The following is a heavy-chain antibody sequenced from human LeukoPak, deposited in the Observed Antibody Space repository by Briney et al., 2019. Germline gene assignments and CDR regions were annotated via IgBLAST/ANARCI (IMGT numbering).Heavy chain of an antibody. CDR3: ARDLSSSSRYNYYYGMDV. J-gene: IGHJ6*02. CDR2: ISAHNGNT. Sequence: ASVKVSCKASGYTFTNYAISWVRQAPGQGLEWMGWISAHNGNTNYAQKLQGRVTMTTDTSTSTAYMELRSLRSDDAAVYYCARDLSSSSRYNYYYGMDVWGQGTTVIVSS. CDR1: GYTFTNYA. D-gene: IGHD6-6*01. V-gene: IGHV1-18*01.